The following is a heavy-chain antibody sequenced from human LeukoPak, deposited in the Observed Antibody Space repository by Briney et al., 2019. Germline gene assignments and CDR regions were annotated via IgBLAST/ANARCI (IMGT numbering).Heavy chain of an antibody. CDR2: MNPNSGNT. Sequence: ASVKVSCKVSGYTLTELSMHWVRQATGQGLEWMGWMNPNSGNTGYAQKFQGRVTMTRNTSISTAYMELSSLRSEDTAVYYCARGGWEGGLGYYDILTGYYGRYYYYGMDVWGQGTTVTVSS. V-gene: IGHV1-8*01. J-gene: IGHJ6*02. CDR1: GYTLTELS. CDR3: ARGGWEGGLGYYDILTGYYGRYYYYGMDV. D-gene: IGHD3-9*01.